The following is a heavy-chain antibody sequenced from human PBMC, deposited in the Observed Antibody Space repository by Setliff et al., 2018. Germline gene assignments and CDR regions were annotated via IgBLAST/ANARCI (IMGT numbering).Heavy chain of an antibody. J-gene: IGHJ6*03. V-gene: IGHV1-3*03. CDR2: INAGNGDT. CDR3: ARGRPTANPYYYYYMDV. Sequence: ASVKVSCKASGYTFTDYAMHWVRQAPGQRLEWMGWINAGNGDTKYSQDFQGRVTITRDTSASTAYMDLSSLRSDDMAVYYCARGRPTANPYYYYYMDVWGKGTTVTVSS. CDR1: GYTFTDYA. D-gene: IGHD4-4*01.